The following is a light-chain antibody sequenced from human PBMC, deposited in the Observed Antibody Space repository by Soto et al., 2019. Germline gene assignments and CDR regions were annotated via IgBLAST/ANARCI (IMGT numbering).Light chain of an antibody. CDR3: AAWDSGLSAVV. CDR2: DTD. Sequence: QSVLTQPPSVSAAPGQQVAISCSGSTSNIGNNYVSWYQQLPEKAPKLLIYDTDKRPSGIPDRFSGSKSGTSATLGITGLQTGDEAEYYCAAWDSGLSAVVFGGGTKLTVL. J-gene: IGLJ3*02. V-gene: IGLV1-51*01. CDR1: TSNIGNNY.